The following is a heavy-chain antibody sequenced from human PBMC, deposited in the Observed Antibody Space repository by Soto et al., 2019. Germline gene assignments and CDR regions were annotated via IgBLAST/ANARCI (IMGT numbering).Heavy chain of an antibody. V-gene: IGHV3-21*01. CDR2: IISSSSYI. J-gene: IGHJ4*02. CDR3: ARDQPGYSYGYGLGY. CDR1: GFTFSSYS. Sequence: EVQLVESGGGLVKPGGSLRLSCAASGFTFSSYSMNWVRQAPGKGLEWVSSIISSSSYIYYADSVKGRFNISRDNAKNSLYLQMNSLRAEDTAVYYCARDQPGYSYGYGLGYWGQGTLVTVSS. D-gene: IGHD5-18*01.